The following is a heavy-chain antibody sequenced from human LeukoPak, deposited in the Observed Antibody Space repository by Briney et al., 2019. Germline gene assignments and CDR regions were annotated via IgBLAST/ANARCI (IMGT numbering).Heavy chain of an antibody. CDR2: IYYSGST. D-gene: IGHD3-16*02. J-gene: IGHJ4*02. CDR1: GGSITSSSYY. Sequence: SETLSLTCTVSGGSITSSSYYWGWIRQPPGNGLEWIGSIYYSGSTYYNPSLKSRVTISVDTSKNQFSLKLSSVTAADTAVYYCARDHFGGVIALYYFDYWGQGTLVTVSS. V-gene: IGHV4-39*02. CDR3: ARDHFGGVIALYYFDY.